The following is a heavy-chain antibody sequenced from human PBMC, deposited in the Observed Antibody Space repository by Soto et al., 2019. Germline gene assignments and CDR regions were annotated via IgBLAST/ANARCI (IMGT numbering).Heavy chain of an antibody. J-gene: IGHJ3*02. Sequence: QLQLQESGSGLVKPSQTLSLTCAVSGGSISSGGYSWSWIRQPPGKGLEWIGYIYHSGSNYYNPSLKSRVTISVDRSKNQFSLKLSSVTAADTAVYYCARGRGYSYRGNHDAFDIWGQGTMVTVSS. CDR2: IYHSGSN. CDR3: ARGRGYSYRGNHDAFDI. V-gene: IGHV4-30-2*01. D-gene: IGHD5-18*01. CDR1: GGSISSGGYS.